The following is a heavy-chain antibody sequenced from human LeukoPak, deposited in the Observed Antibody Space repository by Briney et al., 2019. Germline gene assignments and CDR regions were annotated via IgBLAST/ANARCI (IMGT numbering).Heavy chain of an antibody. Sequence: GESLKISCKGSGYSFTSYWIGWVRQRPGKGLEWMGIIYPGDSDTRYSPSFQGQVTISADKSISTAYLQWSSLKASDTAMYYCASYHYYDSSGYFGDSPAFDIWGQGTMVTVSS. CDR3: ASYHYYDSSGYFGDSPAFDI. CDR1: GYSFTSYW. CDR2: IYPGDSDT. J-gene: IGHJ3*02. D-gene: IGHD3-22*01. V-gene: IGHV5-51*01.